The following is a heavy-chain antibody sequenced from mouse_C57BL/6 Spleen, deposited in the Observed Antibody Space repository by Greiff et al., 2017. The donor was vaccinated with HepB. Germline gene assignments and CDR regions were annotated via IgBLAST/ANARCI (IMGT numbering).Heavy chain of an antibody. Sequence: EVQLVESGGGLVKPGGSLKLSCAASGFTFSDYGMHWVRQAPEKGLEWVAYISSGSSTIYYADTVKGRFTISRDNAKNTLFLQMTSLRSEDTAMYYCARFSYGSSLAYWGQGTLVTVSA. J-gene: IGHJ3*01. CDR1: GFTFSDYG. D-gene: IGHD1-1*01. CDR3: ARFSYGSSLAY. CDR2: ISSGSSTI. V-gene: IGHV5-17*01.